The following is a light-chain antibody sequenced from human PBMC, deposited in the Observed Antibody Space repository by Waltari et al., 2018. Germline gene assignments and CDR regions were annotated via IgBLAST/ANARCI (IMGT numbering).Light chain of an antibody. CDR1: VLAEKY. V-gene: IGLV3-27*01. J-gene: IGLJ2*01. CDR2: KDT. Sequence: YDLTQPFSVSVSPGQTVTITCSGDVLAEKYVRWFQQKPGQAPTLILYKDTEWPSGIPERFSGSSSGSTVTLTIRGALLEDEADYHCHAAADNNWFFGGGTKLTVL. CDR3: HAAADNNWF.